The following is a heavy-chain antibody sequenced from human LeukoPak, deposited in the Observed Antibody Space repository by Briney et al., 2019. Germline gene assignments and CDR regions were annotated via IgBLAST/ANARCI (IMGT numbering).Heavy chain of an antibody. V-gene: IGHV1-18*01. CDR2: ISAYNGNT. Sequence: ASVKVSCKASGYTFTSYGISWVRQAPGQGLEWMGWISAYNGNTNYAQKLQGRVTMTTDTSTSTAYMELRSLRSDDTAVYYCARVPPIGYCSGGSCKNFDYWGREPWSPSPQ. CDR1: GYTFTSYG. CDR3: ARVPPIGYCSGGSCKNFDY. J-gene: IGHJ4*02. D-gene: IGHD2-15*01.